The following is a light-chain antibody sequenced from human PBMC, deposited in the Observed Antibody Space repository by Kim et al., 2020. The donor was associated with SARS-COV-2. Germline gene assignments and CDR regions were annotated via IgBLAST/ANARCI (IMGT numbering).Light chain of an antibody. J-gene: IGKJ4*01. V-gene: IGKV3-20*01. Sequence: PGERATPACRASQSVSSNYLAWYQQKPGQTPRLLIYGASSRATGIPDRFSGSGSGTDFTLTISRLEPEDFAVYYCQQYGSSPRVTFGGGTKVEIK. CDR3: QQYGSSPRVT. CDR1: QSVSSNY. CDR2: GAS.